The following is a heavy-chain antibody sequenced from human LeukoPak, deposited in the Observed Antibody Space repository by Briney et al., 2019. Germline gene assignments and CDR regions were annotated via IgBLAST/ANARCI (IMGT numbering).Heavy chain of an antibody. V-gene: IGHV4-34*01. CDR1: GGSLSGYY. Sequence: SETLSLTCAVYGGSLSGYYWSWIRQPPGKGLEWIGEINHSGSTNYNPSLKSRVTISVDTSKNQFSLKLSSVTAADTAVYYCAGGSYRDYLRNDYWGQGTLVTVSS. D-gene: IGHD4-17*01. CDR2: INHSGST. J-gene: IGHJ4*02. CDR3: AGGSYRDYLRNDY.